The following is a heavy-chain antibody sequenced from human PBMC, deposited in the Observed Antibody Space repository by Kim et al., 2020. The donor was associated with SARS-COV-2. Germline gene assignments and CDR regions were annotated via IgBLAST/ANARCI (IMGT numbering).Heavy chain of an antibody. D-gene: IGHD3-10*01. V-gene: IGHV3-23*01. Sequence: GGSLRLSCAASGFTFSNYAMTWVRQVPGKGLEWVSAISGSGGSTYYADSVKGRFTISRDNSKNTLYLQMNSLRAEDTAVYYCAKDEVTMVRGVMSIWGQGTLVTVS. CDR2: ISGSGGST. CDR1: GFTFSNYA. J-gene: IGHJ4*02. CDR3: AKDEVTMVRGVMSI.